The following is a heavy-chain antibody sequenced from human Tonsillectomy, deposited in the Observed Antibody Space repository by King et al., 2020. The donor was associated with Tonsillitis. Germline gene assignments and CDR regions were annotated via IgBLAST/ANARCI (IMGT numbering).Heavy chain of an antibody. CDR3: ARDFWTGDVVVVAAMDV. V-gene: IGHV3-7*01. CDR2: IKQDGSEK. CDR1: GFNFRSYW. J-gene: IGHJ6*04. D-gene: IGHD2-15*01. Sequence: VQLVESGGDLVQPGGSLGLSCAASGFNFRSYWMSWVRQAPGKGLEWVANIKQDGSEKNYVDSVKGRFTISRDNARNSLYLQMNSLRAEDTAVYYCARDFWTGDVVVVAAMDVWGKGTTVTVSS.